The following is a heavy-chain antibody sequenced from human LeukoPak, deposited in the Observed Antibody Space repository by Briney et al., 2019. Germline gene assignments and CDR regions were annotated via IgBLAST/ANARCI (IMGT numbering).Heavy chain of an antibody. CDR1: GGSISSGGYY. CDR2: IYHSGST. CDR3: ARHHKGANWFDP. Sequence: PSETLSLTCTVSGGSISSGGYYWSWIRQPPGKGLEWIGYIYHSGSTYYNPSLKSRVTISVDRSKNQFSLKLSSVTAADTAVYYCARHHKGANWFDPWGQGTLVTVSS. V-gene: IGHV4-30-2*01. J-gene: IGHJ5*02. D-gene: IGHD3-16*01.